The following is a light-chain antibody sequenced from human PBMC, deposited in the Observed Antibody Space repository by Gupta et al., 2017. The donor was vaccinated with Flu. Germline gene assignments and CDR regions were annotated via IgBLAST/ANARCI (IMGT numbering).Light chain of an antibody. CDR1: RAINDY. Sequence: DIQMTQSPSSVSASVGDRVTITCQTSRAINDYLNWYQQTPGKPPRLLIYDASNLQTGVPSRFSGSKSGTHFILTIDNLQPDDFATYYCQQYDYLPFTFGQGTKIDIK. CDR3: QQYDYLPFT. V-gene: IGKV1-33*01. J-gene: IGKJ3*01. CDR2: DAS.